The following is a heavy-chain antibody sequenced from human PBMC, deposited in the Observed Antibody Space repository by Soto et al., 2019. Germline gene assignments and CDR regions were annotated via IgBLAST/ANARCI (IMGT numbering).Heavy chain of an antibody. CDR1: GDSISNSRFY. CDR3: ARDYFDSGDYTTNWFDP. D-gene: IGHD3-22*01. Sequence: PSETLSLTCSVSGDSISNSRFYWAWIRQSPGEGLEWIGSIYHTGNAYYNPSLKSRVTIFVDTSKNQFSLKLTSVTAADTALYYCARDYFDSGDYTTNWFDPWGQGALVT. CDR2: IYHTGNA. J-gene: IGHJ5*02. V-gene: IGHV4-39*01.